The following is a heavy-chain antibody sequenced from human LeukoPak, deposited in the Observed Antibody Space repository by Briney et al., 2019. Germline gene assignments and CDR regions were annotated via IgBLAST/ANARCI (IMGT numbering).Heavy chain of an antibody. CDR1: GYTFTSYG. CDR2: ISAYNGNT. D-gene: IGHD3-22*01. CDR3: ARSYHYYDSSGYSMGDTFEI. Sequence: ASVKVSCKASGYTFTSYGISWVRQAPGQGLEWMGWISAYNGNTNYAQKFQGRVTMTRDTSISTAYMELSRLRSDDTAVYYCARSYHYYDSSGYSMGDTFEIWGQGTMVTVSS. V-gene: IGHV1-18*01. J-gene: IGHJ3*02.